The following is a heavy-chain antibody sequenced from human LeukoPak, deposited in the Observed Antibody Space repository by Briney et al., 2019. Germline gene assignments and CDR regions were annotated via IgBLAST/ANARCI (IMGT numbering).Heavy chain of an antibody. CDR2: IYYSGST. CDR3: ARAAYCSGGSCLDY. Sequence: SETLSLTCTVSGGSISSGGYYWSWIRQHPGKGLEWIGYIYYSGSTYYNPSLKSRVTISVDTSKNQFSLKLSSVTAADTAAYYCARAAYCSGGSCLDYWGQGTLVTVSS. J-gene: IGHJ4*02. CDR1: GGSISSGGYY. D-gene: IGHD2-15*01. V-gene: IGHV4-31*03.